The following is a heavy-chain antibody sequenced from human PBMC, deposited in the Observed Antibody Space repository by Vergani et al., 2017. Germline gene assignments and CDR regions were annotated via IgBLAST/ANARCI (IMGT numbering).Heavy chain of an antibody. D-gene: IGHD3-10*01. V-gene: IGHV4-34*01. CDR2: INHSGST. CDR1: GGSFSGYY. Sequence: QLQLQESGPGLVKPSETLSLTCAVYGGSFSGYYWSWIRQPPGKGLEWIGEINHSGSTNYNPSLKSRVTISVDTSKNQFSLKLSSVTAADTAVYYCARGFYGSGVGYYYYYYYMDVWGKGTTVTVSS. CDR3: ARGFYGSGVGYYYYYYYMDV. J-gene: IGHJ6*03.